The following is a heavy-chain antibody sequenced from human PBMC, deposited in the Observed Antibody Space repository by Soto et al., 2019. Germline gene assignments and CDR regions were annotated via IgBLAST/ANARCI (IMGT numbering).Heavy chain of an antibody. CDR3: SRFGSYGVY. V-gene: IGHV1-18*04. CDR2: NNANNGDT. Sequence: GASVKVSCKASGYTFSSYAIRWVRQAPGQGLEWMGWNNANNGDTYYADNFQGRVTMTRDTATSTAYMELRSLRSNDTAVYYCSRFGSYGVYWGQGTLVTVSS. CDR1: GYTFSSYA. J-gene: IGHJ4*02. D-gene: IGHD3-10*01.